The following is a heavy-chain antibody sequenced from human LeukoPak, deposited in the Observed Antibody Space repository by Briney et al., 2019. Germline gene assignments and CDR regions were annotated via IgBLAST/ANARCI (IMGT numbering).Heavy chain of an antibody. J-gene: IGHJ4*02. CDR2: ISWNSGSI. Sequence: SLRLSCAASGFTFDDYAMHWVRQAPGKGLEWVSGISWNSGSIGYADSVKGRFTISRDNAKNSLYLQRNSLRAEDTALYYCAKALGALERGDFDYWGQGTLVTAPS. CDR3: AKALGALERGDFDY. V-gene: IGHV3-9*01. CDR1: GFTFDDYA. D-gene: IGHD1-1*01.